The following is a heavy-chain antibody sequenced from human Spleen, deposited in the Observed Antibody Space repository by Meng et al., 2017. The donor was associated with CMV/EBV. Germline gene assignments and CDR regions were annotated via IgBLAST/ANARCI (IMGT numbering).Heavy chain of an antibody. CDR2: IYYSGST. Sequence: SETLSLTCTVSGGSISSYYWSWIRQPPGKGLEWIGYIYYSGSTNYNPSLKSRVIISVDTSKNQFSLKLTSVTAADTAVYYCAREGSGSNGSSRYGHFHHWGQGTLVTVSS. CDR3: AREGSGSNGSSRYGHFHH. D-gene: IGHD6-13*01. CDR1: GGSISSYY. J-gene: IGHJ1*01. V-gene: IGHV4-59*12.